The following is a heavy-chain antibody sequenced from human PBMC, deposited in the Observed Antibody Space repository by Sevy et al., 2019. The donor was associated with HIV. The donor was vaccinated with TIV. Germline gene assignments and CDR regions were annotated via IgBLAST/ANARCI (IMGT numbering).Heavy chain of an antibody. CDR2: ISSDGRNK. CDR1: GFTFIRYA. J-gene: IGHJ4*02. D-gene: IGHD3-16*02. V-gene: IGHV3-30*04. Sequence: GGSLRLSCAASGFTFIRYAMNWVRQAPGKGLEWVAVISSDGRNKYYADSVKGRFTISRDNSKNTLYLQMNSLRSEDTAVYYGARDKGESSSSFLGELSYWGQGTLATVSS. CDR3: ARDKGESSSSFLGELSY.